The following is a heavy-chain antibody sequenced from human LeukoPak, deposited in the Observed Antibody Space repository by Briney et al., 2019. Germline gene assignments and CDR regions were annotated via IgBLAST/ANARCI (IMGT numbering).Heavy chain of an antibody. CDR3: ARDAHSSSWT. CDR1: GFSFSSSW. CDR2: MNGDGSII. V-gene: IGHV3-74*03. Sequence: GGSLRLSCAASGFSFSSSWMHWVRQAPGKGLVWVSRMNGDGSIITYADSVKGRFTTTRDNAKSTLFLQMNSLRADDTGVYFCARDAHSSSWTWGQGTLVTVSS. D-gene: IGHD6-13*01. J-gene: IGHJ4*02.